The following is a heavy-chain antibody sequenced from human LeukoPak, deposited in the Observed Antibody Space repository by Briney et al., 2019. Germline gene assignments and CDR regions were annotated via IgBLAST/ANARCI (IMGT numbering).Heavy chain of an antibody. J-gene: IGHJ4*02. CDR1: GDSIRTYY. CDR2: IYTSGST. V-gene: IGHV4-4*07. D-gene: IGHD1-26*01. Sequence: SETLSLTCTVSGDSIRTYYWSWIRQPAGKGLEWIGRIYTSGSTNYNPSLKSRVTISVDTSKNQFSLKLSSVTAADTALYYCARLEYSESYFDRWGQGTLVTVSS. CDR3: ARLEYSESYFDR.